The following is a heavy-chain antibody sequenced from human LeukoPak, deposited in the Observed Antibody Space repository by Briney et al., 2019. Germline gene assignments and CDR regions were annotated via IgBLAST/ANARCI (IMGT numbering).Heavy chain of an antibody. CDR1: GGTFSSYA. CDR2: IIPIFGTA. D-gene: IGHD5-24*01. J-gene: IGHJ6*03. V-gene: IGHV1-69*13. CDR3: ARGPVEMATITGLSYYYYMDV. Sequence: ASVKVSCTASGGTFSSYAISWVRQAPGQGLEWMGGIIPIFGTANYAQKFQGRVTITADESTSTAYMELSSLRSEDTAVYYCARGPVEMATITGLSYYYYMDVWGKGTTVTISS.